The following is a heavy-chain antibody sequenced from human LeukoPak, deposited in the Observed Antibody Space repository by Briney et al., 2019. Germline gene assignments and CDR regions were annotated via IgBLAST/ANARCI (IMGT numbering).Heavy chain of an antibody. CDR3: AKESPYCHGTDCRIYYFDS. Sequence: PGGSLRLSCEASGFTFRSYWMTWVRQAPGKGLEWVANIKQEGSERSYVDSVKGRFTISRDNSKDTLSLQMNNLRAEDTAVYYCAKESPYCHGTDCRIYYFDSWGQGTLVTVSS. J-gene: IGHJ4*02. V-gene: IGHV3-7*03. CDR1: GFTFRSYW. CDR2: IKQEGSER. D-gene: IGHD2-15*01.